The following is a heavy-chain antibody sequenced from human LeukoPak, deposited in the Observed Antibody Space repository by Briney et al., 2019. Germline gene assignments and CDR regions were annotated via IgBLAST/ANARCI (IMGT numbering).Heavy chain of an antibody. CDR3: VKLSSGSGSSFGFDS. D-gene: IGHD6-13*01. CDR1: GFTFGSYA. CDR2: ISNGGVTT. Sequence: GGSLRLSCAASGFTFGSYAMSWIRQTPGKSLEWVSIISNGGVTTYYADSVRGRFTISRDNSKDLLYLQMDSLRAEDTAVYYCVKLSSGSGSSFGFDSWGLGTLVTVSS. J-gene: IGHJ4*02. V-gene: IGHV3-23*01.